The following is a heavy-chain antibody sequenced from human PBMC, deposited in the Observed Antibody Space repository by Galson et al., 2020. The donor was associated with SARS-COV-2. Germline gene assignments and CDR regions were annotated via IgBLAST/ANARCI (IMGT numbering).Heavy chain of an antibody. D-gene: IGHD2-2*01. Sequence: GESLKISCAGSGFTFSSYSMSWVRQAPGKGLEWVSSISRSSTYIYYADSVKGRFPISRDNARNSLYLQMNRLRGEDTAVYFCAKVAVSSTGGYWYFDLWGRGTLVTVSS. CDR1: GFTFSSYS. CDR2: ISRSSTYI. J-gene: IGHJ2*01. CDR3: AKVAVSSTGGYWYFDL. V-gene: IGHV3-21*01.